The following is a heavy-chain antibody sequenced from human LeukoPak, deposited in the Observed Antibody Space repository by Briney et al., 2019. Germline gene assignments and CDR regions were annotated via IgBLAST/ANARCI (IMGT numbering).Heavy chain of an antibody. CDR3: ARDLWFGEPY. CDR2: ITSSSSII. V-gene: IGHV3-48*01. D-gene: IGHD3-10*01. Sequence: PGGSLRLSCSVSGFTFSSYSVNWVRQAPGKGLEWVSYITSSSSIIYYADSVKGRFTISRDNAKLYLQMNSLRAEDTAIYYCARDLWFGEPYWGQGTLVTVSS. J-gene: IGHJ4*02. CDR1: GFTFSSYS.